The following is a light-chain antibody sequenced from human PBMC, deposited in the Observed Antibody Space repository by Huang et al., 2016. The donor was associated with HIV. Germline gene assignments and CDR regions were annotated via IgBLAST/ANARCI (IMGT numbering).Light chain of an antibody. CDR1: QAIGKY. CDR3: QQSYSALIT. CDR2: DVS. J-gene: IGKJ5*01. Sequence: IQLTQSPTSLSASVGDRVTIACRASQAIGKYLNWFQQKPGRAPRLLISDVSSLHTGTPSRFSGSGSGTEFTLTIRGLQFDDFATYFCQQSYSALITFGQGTRLEIK. V-gene: IGKV1-39*01.